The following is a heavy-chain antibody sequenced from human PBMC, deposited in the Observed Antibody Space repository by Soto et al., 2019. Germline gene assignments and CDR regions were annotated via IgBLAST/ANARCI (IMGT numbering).Heavy chain of an antibody. CDR2: ISFDGSSQ. D-gene: IGHD6-6*01. CDR3: AREPPRPGYYYGLDV. Sequence: GGSLRLSCAASGFTFSSYAVHWVRQAPGKGLEWVAVISFDGSSQYVADSVKGRFTISRDNSKNSLYLQMNSVRAEDTAVYYCAREPPRPGYYYGLDVWGQGTTVTVSS. CDR1: GFTFSSYA. J-gene: IGHJ6*02. V-gene: IGHV3-30-3*01.